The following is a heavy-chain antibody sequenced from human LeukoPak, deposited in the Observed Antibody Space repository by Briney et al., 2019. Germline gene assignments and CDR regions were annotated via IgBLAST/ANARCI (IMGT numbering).Heavy chain of an antibody. CDR3: ARVTTAWYVIGY. CDR1: GGSISSGSYY. D-gene: IGHD6-13*01. V-gene: IGHV4-61*02. CDR2: IYTSGST. Sequence: PSETLSLTCTVSGGSISSGSYYWSWIRQPAGKGLEWIGRIYTSGSTNYNPSLKSRVTISVDTSKNQFSLKLSSVTAADTAVYYCARVTTAWYVIGYWGQGALVTVSS. J-gene: IGHJ4*02.